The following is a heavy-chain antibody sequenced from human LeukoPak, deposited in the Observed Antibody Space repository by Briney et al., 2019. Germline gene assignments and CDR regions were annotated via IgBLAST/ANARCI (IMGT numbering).Heavy chain of an antibody. CDR2: ISGSGGST. CDR1: GFTFSSYA. V-gene: IGHV3-23*01. J-gene: IGHJ6*02. D-gene: IGHD3-3*01. CDR3: AKVEDDFHYYYGMDV. Sequence: GRSLRLSCAASGFTFSSYAMHWVRQAPGKGLEWVSAISGSGGSTYYADSVKGRFTISRDNSKNTLYLQMNSLRAEDTAVYYCAKVEDDFHYYYGMDVWGQGTTVTVSS.